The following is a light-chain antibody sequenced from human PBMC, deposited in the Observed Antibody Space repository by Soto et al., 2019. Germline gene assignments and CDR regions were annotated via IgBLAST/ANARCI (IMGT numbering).Light chain of an antibody. Sequence: DIQMTQSPSSLSASVGDRVTITCRASQTISGYLNWYQQKPGKAPELLIYAASYLGNGVPSRFSGSGSGTDFTLTINNMQREDFATYYCQQTYNLPRTFGQGTKVDIK. J-gene: IGKJ1*01. V-gene: IGKV1-39*01. CDR2: AAS. CDR1: QTISGY. CDR3: QQTYNLPRT.